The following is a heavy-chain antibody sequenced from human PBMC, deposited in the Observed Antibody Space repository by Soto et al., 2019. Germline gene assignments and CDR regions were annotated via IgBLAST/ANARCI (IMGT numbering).Heavy chain of an antibody. CDR3: ASPTGSGFDP. Sequence: ASVKVSCKASGYTFTGYYMHWVRQAPGQGLEWMGWINNGNGDTKYSEMFQGRLTITGDTSATTAYMELSSLRPEDTAVYYCASPTGSGFDPWGQGTLVTVS. V-gene: IGHV1-3*04. CDR1: GYTFTGYY. J-gene: IGHJ5*02. D-gene: IGHD3-10*01. CDR2: INNGNGDT.